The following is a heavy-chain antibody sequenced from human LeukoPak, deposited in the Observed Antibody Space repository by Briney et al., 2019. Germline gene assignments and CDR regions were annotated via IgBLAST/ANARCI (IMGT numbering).Heavy chain of an antibody. J-gene: IGHJ4*02. Sequence: GGSLRLSCAASGFTFSSYSMNWVRPAPGKGLEWVSSISSSSSYIYYADSVKGRFTISRDNAKNSLYLQMNSLRAEDTAVYYCARDRRDGSTSSGFDYWGQGTLVTVSS. V-gene: IGHV3-21*01. CDR1: GFTFSSYS. D-gene: IGHD2-2*01. CDR3: ARDRRDGSTSSGFDY. CDR2: ISSSSSYI.